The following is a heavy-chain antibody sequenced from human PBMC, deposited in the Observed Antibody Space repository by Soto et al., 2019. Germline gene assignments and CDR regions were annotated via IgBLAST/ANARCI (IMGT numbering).Heavy chain of an antibody. CDR1: GGSISYNSYY. Sequence: PSETLSLTCSVSGGSISYNSYYWGWIRQPPGKGLEWVGGIFYTGTTYYSPSLKDRVTISVDTSKNSFSLNLTSVTAADPAVYFCARLVVVAPVANAWGQGTLVTVSS. CDR2: IFYTGTT. V-gene: IGHV4-39*02. CDR3: ARLVVVAPVANA. J-gene: IGHJ5*02. D-gene: IGHD2-2*01.